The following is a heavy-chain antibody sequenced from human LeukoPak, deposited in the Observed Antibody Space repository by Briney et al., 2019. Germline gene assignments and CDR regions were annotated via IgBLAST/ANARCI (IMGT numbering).Heavy chain of an antibody. J-gene: IGHJ5*02. Sequence: GGSLRLSCAVSGFTFSSYAMSWVRQAPGKGLEWVSAISGSGGNTYYADSVKGRFTISRDNAKNTLYLQMNSLRAEDTAVYYCASGSYLDNWFDPWGQGTLVTVSS. CDR1: GFTFSSYA. V-gene: IGHV3-23*01. D-gene: IGHD1-26*01. CDR3: ASGSYLDNWFDP. CDR2: ISGSGGNT.